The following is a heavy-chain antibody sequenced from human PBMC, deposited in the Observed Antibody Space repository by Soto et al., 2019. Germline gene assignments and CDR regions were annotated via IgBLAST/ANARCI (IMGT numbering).Heavy chain of an antibody. J-gene: IGHJ4*01. CDR2: ISAYNGNP. CDR1: GYTFTSYG. D-gene: IGHD6-6*01. CDR3: ARDATEYSSSGVFDY. V-gene: IGHV1-18*01. Sequence: ASGQFSYNASGYTFTSYGISCVRQAPRQGLEWMGWISAYNGNPNYGQKLQGRVTMTTDTSTSTAYMELRSLRSDDTAVYYCARDATEYSSSGVFDYGGHGTLVTVSP.